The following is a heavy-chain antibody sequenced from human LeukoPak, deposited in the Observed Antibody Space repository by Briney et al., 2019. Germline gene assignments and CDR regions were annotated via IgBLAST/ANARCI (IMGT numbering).Heavy chain of an antibody. CDR1: GFTLIGYY. V-gene: IGHV1-2*02. J-gene: IGHJ4*02. CDR3: ATPWGCTRPECPFLH. D-gene: IGHD2-8*01. Sequence: ASVKVSCKASGFTLIGYYLHWVRQAPGQGLQWMGWINRKSGDTKYAQNFQGRVTMTRDTSISTSYMELSSLRSDDTAVYYCATPWGCTRPECPFLHWGQGTLVTVSS. CDR2: INRKSGDT.